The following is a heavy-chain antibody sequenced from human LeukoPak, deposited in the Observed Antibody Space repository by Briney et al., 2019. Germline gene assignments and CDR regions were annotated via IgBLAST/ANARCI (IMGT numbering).Heavy chain of an antibody. D-gene: IGHD3-16*01. J-gene: IGHJ4*02. CDR3: ARDNNGLYYFDY. Sequence: ASVKVSCKASGYTITTYGVIWVRQAPGQGLEWMGWISTYNGNTNYAQKLQGRVTMTTDTSTSTAYLEVRSLRSDDTAVYYCARDNNGLYYFDYWGQGTLVTVSS. V-gene: IGHV1-18*01. CDR2: ISTYNGNT. CDR1: GYTITTYG.